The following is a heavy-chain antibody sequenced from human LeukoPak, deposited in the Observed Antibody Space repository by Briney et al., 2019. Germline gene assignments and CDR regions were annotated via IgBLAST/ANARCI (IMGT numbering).Heavy chain of an antibody. CDR2: ISDNGAAI. D-gene: IGHD4-17*01. CDR1: GFTYGTYA. CDR3: AKDKSTVTFRAFDS. J-gene: IGHJ4*02. Sequence: PGGSLRLSCAASGFTYGTYAVSWVRQAPGKGLDWVSAISDNGAAIYYADSVRGRFTVSRDNSINTVYLQMNSLRAEDTALYYCAKDKSTVTFRAFDSWGQGTLVTVSS. V-gene: IGHV3-23*01.